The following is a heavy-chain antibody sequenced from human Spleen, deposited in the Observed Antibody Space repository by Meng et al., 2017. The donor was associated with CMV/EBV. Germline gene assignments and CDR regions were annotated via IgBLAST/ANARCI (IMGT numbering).Heavy chain of an antibody. CDR2: IIPIFGTA. CDR1: GGTFSSYA. D-gene: IGHD2-15*01. Sequence: SVKVSCKASGGTFSSYAISWVRQAPGQGLEWMGGIIPIFGTANYAQKFQGRVTITTDESTSTVYMELSSLRFDDTAIYYCARGQGCCLAWGQGTLVTVSS. V-gene: IGHV1-69*05. J-gene: IGHJ5*02. CDR3: ARGQGCCLA.